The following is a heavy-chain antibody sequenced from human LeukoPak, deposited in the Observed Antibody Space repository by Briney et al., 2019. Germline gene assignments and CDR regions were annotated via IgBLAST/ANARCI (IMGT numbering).Heavy chain of an antibody. Sequence: QPGGSLRLSCAASGFTFRSYGMHWVRQAPGRGLEWVAVIWYDGSNKLYADSVKGRFTISRDNSKNTLWLQMNSLRVEDTAVYYCARDRGKIVSTTRLPRGFDYWGQGTLVTVSS. CDR2: IWYDGSNK. CDR1: GFTFRSYG. CDR3: ARDRGKIVSTTRLPRGFDY. D-gene: IGHD5/OR15-5a*01. J-gene: IGHJ4*02. V-gene: IGHV3-33*01.